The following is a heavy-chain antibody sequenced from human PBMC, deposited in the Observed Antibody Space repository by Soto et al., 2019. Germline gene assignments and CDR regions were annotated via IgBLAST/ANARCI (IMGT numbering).Heavy chain of an antibody. CDR1: GGTFSSYA. Sequence: GASVKVSGKASGGTFSSYAIIWVRQAPGQGLAWMGVIIPIFGTANYAQKFQGRVTITADESTSIAYMELSSLRSEDTAVYYCALKVGATPRPTTYYYYGMDVCGQGTTVTVSS. V-gene: IGHV1-69*13. D-gene: IGHD1-26*01. CDR3: ALKVGATPRPTTYYYYGMDV. J-gene: IGHJ6*02. CDR2: IIPIFGTA.